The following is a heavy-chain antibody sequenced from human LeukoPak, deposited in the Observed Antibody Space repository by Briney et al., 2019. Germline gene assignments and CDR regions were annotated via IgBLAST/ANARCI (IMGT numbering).Heavy chain of an antibody. CDR3: AKDRTPWYDSSGPFDY. Sequence: GGSLRLSCAASGFTFSSYAMSWVRQAPGEGLEWVSAISGSGGSTYYADPGKGRFTISRDNSKNTLYLQMNSLRAEDTAVYYCAKDRTPWYDSSGPFDYWGQGTLVTVSS. D-gene: IGHD3-22*01. V-gene: IGHV3-23*01. CDR1: GFTFSSYA. CDR2: ISGSGGST. J-gene: IGHJ4*02.